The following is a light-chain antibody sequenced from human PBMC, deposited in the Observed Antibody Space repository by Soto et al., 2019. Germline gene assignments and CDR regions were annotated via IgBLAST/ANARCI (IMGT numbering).Light chain of an antibody. CDR1: SSDVGGYDY. CDR3: SSFAGNNNYV. Sequence: QAVVTQPPSASGSPGQSVTISCTGTSSDVGGYDYVSWFQQHPGKGPKLMIYEVSQRPSGVPDRFSGSKSGNTASLTVSGLQAEDEADYYCSSFAGNNNYVFGTGTKLTVL. CDR2: EVS. J-gene: IGLJ1*01. V-gene: IGLV2-8*01.